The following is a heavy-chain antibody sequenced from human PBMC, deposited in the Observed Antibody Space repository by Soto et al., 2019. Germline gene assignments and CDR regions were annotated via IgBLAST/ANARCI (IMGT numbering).Heavy chain of an antibody. J-gene: IGHJ6*02. CDR3: AGLPRRLKGDYYYGMDV. D-gene: IGHD5-18*01. CDR1: GFTFSSYA. V-gene: IGHV3-30-3*01. Sequence: GGSLRLSCAASGFTFSSYAMHWVRQAPGKGLEWVAVISYDGSNKYYADSVKGRFTISRDNSKNTLYLQMNSLRAEDTAVYYCAGLPRRLKGDYYYGMDVWGQGTTVTVSS. CDR2: ISYDGSNK.